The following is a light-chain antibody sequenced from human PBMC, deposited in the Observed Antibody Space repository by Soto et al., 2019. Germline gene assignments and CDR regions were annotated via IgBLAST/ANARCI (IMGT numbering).Light chain of an antibody. J-gene: IGLJ2*01. CDR1: NSGSKS. Sequence: SYELTQPPSVSVAPGKTARITCGGNNSGSKSVHWYQQKPGQAPVLVIYYDSDRPSGIPERFSGSNSGNTATLTISRVEAGDEADYYCQVWDSSSDPPVVFGGGTKLTVL. V-gene: IGLV3-21*04. CDR3: QVWDSSSDPPVV. CDR2: YDS.